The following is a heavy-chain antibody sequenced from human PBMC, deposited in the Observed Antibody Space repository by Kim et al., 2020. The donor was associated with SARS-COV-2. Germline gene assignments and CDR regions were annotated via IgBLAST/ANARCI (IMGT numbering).Heavy chain of an antibody. J-gene: IGHJ3*02. D-gene: IGHD3-22*01. CDR1: GGSISSGDYY. Sequence: SETLSRTCTVSGGSISSGDYYWSWIRQPPGKGLEWIGYIYYSGSTYYNPSLKSRVTISVDTSKNQFSLKLSSVTAADTAVYYCARARSITMIVVVIDAFDIWGQGTMVTVSS. CDR3: ARARSITMIVVVIDAFDI. CDR2: IYYSGST. V-gene: IGHV4-30-4*01.